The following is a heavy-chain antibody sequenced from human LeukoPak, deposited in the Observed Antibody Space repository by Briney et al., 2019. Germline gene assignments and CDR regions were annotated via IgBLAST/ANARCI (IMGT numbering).Heavy chain of an antibody. D-gene: IGHD2-15*01. CDR1: GYTFTSYY. V-gene: IGHV1-46*01. CDR3: ARVRSELGWFDP. Sequence: ASVKVSCKASGYTFTSYYMHWVRQAPGQGLEWMGIINPSGGSASYAQKFQGRVTMTRDTSTSTVYMELSSLRSEDTAVYYCARVRSELGWFDPWGQGTLVTVSS. J-gene: IGHJ5*02. CDR2: INPSGGSA.